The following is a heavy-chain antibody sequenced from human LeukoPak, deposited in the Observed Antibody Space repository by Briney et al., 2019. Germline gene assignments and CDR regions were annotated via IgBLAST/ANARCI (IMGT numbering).Heavy chain of an antibody. J-gene: IGHJ5*02. CDR3: ARDLRLLWFGTNWFDP. V-gene: IGHV1-2*02. D-gene: IGHD3-10*01. Sequence: ASVKVSCKASGYTFTGYYMHWVRQAPGQGLEWMGWINPNSGGTNYAQKFQGRVTMTRDTSISTAYMELSRLRSDDTAVYYCARDLRLLWFGTNWFDPWGQGTLVTVSS. CDR1: GYTFTGYY. CDR2: INPNSGGT.